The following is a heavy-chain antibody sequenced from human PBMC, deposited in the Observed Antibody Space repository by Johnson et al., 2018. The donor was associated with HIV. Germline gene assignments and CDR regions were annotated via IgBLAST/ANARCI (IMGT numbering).Heavy chain of an antibody. V-gene: IGHV3-74*02. Sequence: EVQLVESGGGLVKPGGSLRLSCEASGFTFISYWMHWVRQAPGKGLMWVSRINFDGTSTTYADSVKGRFSVSRDNVKDTPYLQMNSLRVEDTAWYYCVRVGKYCGDDCNSGVDAFDIWGQGTMVTVSP. CDR3: VRVGKYCGDDCNSGVDAFDI. D-gene: IGHD2-21*02. CDR1: GFTFISYW. J-gene: IGHJ3*02. CDR2: INFDGTST.